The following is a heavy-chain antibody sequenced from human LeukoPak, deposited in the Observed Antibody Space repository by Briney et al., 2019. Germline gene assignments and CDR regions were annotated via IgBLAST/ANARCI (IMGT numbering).Heavy chain of an antibody. J-gene: IGHJ4*02. CDR2: INHSGST. CDR3: ARELAVAGEFDY. V-gene: IGHV4-34*01. CDR1: GGSFSGYY. Sequence: SETLSLTCAVYGGSFSGYYWSWIRQPPGKGLEWIGEINHSGSTNYNPSLKSRVTISVDTSKNQFSLKLSSVTAADTAVYYCARELAVAGEFDYWGQGTLVTVSS. D-gene: IGHD6-19*01.